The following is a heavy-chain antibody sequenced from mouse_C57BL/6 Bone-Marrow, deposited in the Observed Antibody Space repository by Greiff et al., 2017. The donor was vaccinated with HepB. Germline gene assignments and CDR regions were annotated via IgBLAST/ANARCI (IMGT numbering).Heavy chain of an antibody. J-gene: IGHJ2*01. V-gene: IGHV5-9-1*02. CDR1: GFTFSSYA. Sequence: EVKLQESGEGLVKPGGSLKLSCAASGFTFSSYAMSWVRQTPEKRLEWVAYISSGGDYIYYADTVKGRFTISRDNARNTLYLQMSSLKSEDTAMYYCTRDGNNYFDYWGQGTTLTVSS. D-gene: IGHD2-1*01. CDR3: TRDGNNYFDY. CDR2: ISSGGDYI.